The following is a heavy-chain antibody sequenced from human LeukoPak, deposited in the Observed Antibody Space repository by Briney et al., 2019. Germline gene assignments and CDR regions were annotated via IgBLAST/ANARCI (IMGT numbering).Heavy chain of an antibody. CDR1: GFTVSSNY. Sequence: GGSLRLSCAASGFTVSSNYMTWVRQAPGKGLEWVSAISGSGGSTYYADSVKGRFTISRDNSKNTLYLQMSSLRTEDTAIYYCAKDQKLEPFHYWGQGTLVTVSS. V-gene: IGHV3-23*01. CDR3: AKDQKLEPFHY. J-gene: IGHJ4*02. CDR2: ISGSGGST.